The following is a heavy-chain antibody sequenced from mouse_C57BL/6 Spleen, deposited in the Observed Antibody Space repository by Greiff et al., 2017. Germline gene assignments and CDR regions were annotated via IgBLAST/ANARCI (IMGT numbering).Heavy chain of an antibody. D-gene: IGHD1-2*01. J-gene: IGHJ2*01. CDR3: AGGGDTTAPRAY. CDR2: IYPGDGDT. CDR1: GYAFSSSW. V-gene: IGHV1-82*01. Sequence: QVQLQQPGPELVKPGASVTISCQASGYAFSSSWMHWVKQRPGRGLAWIGRIYPGDGDTNYNGKFKGKATLTADKTSSTAYMQLSSLTSEDSAVYFGAGGGDTTAPRAYWGQGTTLTVSS.